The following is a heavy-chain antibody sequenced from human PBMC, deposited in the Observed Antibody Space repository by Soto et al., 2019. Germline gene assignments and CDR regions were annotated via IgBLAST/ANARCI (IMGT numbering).Heavy chain of an antibody. CDR2: IYYSGST. J-gene: IGHJ6*02. CDR1: GGSISSSSYY. CDR3: AGAAGTFGYYYYYGMDV. D-gene: IGHD6-13*01. V-gene: IGHV4-39*01. Sequence: PSETLSLTCTVSGGSISSSSYYWGWIRQPPGKGLEWIGSIYYSGSTYYNPSLKSRVTISVDTSKSQFSLKLSSVTAADTAVYYCAGAAGTFGYYYYYGMDVWGQGTTVT.